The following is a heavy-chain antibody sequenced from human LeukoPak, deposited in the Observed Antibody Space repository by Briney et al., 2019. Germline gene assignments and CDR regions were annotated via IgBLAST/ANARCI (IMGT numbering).Heavy chain of an antibody. CDR2: INHSGST. CDR3: ARVQKSSTARAKWGHFDY. J-gene: IGHJ4*02. D-gene: IGHD5-18*01. Sequence: PSETLSLTCAVYGGSFSGYYWSWIRQPPGKGLEWIGEINHSGSTNYNPSLKGRVTISVDTSKNQFSLKLSSVTAADTAVYYCARVQKSSTARAKWGHFDYWGQGTLVTVSS. V-gene: IGHV4-34*01. CDR1: GGSFSGYY.